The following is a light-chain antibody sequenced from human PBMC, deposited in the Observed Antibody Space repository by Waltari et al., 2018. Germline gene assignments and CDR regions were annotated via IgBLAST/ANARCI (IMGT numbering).Light chain of an antibody. CDR2: DVT. J-gene: IGLJ1*01. V-gene: IGLV2-14*03. CDR1: SSDVGAYNF. Sequence: QSALTQPASVSGSPGQSITISCAGTSSDVGAYNFVSWSQHQPDKAPTRMIYDVTYRPSGVSNRFSGSKSGNTASLTISGLQAEDEADYYCNSYTSRGTHVFGTGTKVTVL. CDR3: NSYTSRGTHV.